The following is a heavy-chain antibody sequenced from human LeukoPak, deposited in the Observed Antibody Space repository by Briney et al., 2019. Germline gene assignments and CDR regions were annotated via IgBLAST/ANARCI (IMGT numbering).Heavy chain of an antibody. D-gene: IGHD2-15*01. Sequence: GGSLRLSCAASGFTVSNNYMSWVRQAPGKGLEWVSVIYSGGSTYYADSVKGRFTTSRDNSKNTLYLQMNSLRAEDTAVYYCARDRGGGHMDVWGKGTTVTISS. V-gene: IGHV3-66*01. CDR2: IYSGGST. CDR1: GFTVSNNY. CDR3: ARDRGGGHMDV. J-gene: IGHJ6*03.